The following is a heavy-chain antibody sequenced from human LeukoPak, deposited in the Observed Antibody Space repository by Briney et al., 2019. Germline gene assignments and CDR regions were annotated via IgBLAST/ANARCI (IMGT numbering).Heavy chain of an antibody. V-gene: IGHV3-48*04. CDR3: ATGYTRGTRIDY. J-gene: IGHJ4*02. CDR2: ISGDSGTT. CDR1: GFTFSRYS. D-gene: IGHD2-2*02. Sequence: GGSLRLSCAASGFTFSRYSMNWVRQAPGKGLEWVSVISGDSGTTVYRDSVEGRFTISRDNANNFLYLQVSSLRAEDTAVYYCATGYTRGTRIDYWGQGTLVSVSS.